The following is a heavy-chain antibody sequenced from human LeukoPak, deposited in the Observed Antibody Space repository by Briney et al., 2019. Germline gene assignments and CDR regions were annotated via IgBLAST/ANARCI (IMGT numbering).Heavy chain of an antibody. D-gene: IGHD5-18*01. V-gene: IGHV3-48*01. J-gene: IGHJ4*02. CDR2: ISSVSSTR. CDR3: ARVDVSGYSFGLIDY. CDR1: GFTFNSYS. Sequence: PGGFLRLSCVASGFTFNSYSMNWVRQAPGKGLEWVSYISSVSSTRYYADSVKGRFTISRDNAKNSLYLQVNSLRAEDTAVYYCARVDVSGYSFGLIDYWGQGTLVTVSS.